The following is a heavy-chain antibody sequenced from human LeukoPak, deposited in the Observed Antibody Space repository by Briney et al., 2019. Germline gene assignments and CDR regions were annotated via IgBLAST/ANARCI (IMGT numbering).Heavy chain of an antibody. CDR1: GGSISSSSYY. D-gene: IGHD6-19*01. J-gene: IGHJ2*01. CDR2: IYYSGST. V-gene: IGHV4-61*05. Sequence: PSETLSLTCTVSGGSISSSSYYWGWIRQPPGKGLEWIGYIYYSGSTNYNPSLKSRVTISVDTSKNQFSLKLSSVTAADTAVYYCARSTKNSSGWYGAHTDWYFDLWGRGTLVTVSS. CDR3: ARSTKNSSGWYGAHTDWYFDL.